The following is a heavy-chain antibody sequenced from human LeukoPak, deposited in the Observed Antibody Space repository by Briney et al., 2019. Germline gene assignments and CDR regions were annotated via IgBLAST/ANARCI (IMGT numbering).Heavy chain of an antibody. J-gene: IGHJ5*02. D-gene: IGHD3/OR15-3a*01. Sequence: ASVKVSCKVSGYIFRTYYMHWVRQAPGQGLEWMGWMNPATGGTTYAQNLQDRVTMTRDTSISTAYMHLTRLRFDDTAVYYCARGTGTSWFDPWGQGTLVTVSS. CDR3: ARGTGTSWFDP. CDR2: MNPATGGT. CDR1: GYIFRTYY. V-gene: IGHV1-2*02.